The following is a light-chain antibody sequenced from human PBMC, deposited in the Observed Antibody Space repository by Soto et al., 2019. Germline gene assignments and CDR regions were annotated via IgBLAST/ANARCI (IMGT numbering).Light chain of an antibody. CDR3: QQYGGSAPT. V-gene: IGKV3-20*01. J-gene: IGKJ1*01. CDR2: SAS. CDR1: QSVSSSY. Sequence: EIVLTQSPGTLSLSPGERATLSCRASQSVSSSYLAWYQQKPGQAPRLLLYSASKRATGIPDRFSGSGSGTDLTLTISRLEPEDFAVYYCQQYGGSAPTFGQGNKVEVK.